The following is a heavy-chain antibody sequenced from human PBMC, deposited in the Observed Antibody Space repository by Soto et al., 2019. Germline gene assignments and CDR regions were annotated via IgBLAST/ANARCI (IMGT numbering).Heavy chain of an antibody. CDR3: ARLGVLRFLEWSPSYYYYYMAV. V-gene: IGHV4-59*08. CDR1: GGSISSCY. D-gene: IGHD3-3*01. Sequence: SETLSLICTVSGGSISSCYWSWIRQPPGKGLEWIGYIYYSGSTNYNPSLKSRVTISVDTSKNQFSLKLSSVTAADTAVYYCARLGVLRFLEWSPSYYYYYMAVWGKGTTVTVSS. CDR2: IYYSGST. J-gene: IGHJ6*03.